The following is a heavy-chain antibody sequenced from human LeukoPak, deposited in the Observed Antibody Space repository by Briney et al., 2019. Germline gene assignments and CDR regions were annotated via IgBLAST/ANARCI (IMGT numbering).Heavy chain of an antibody. D-gene: IGHD5-18*01. Sequence: PSETLSLTCAVYGGSFSGYYWSWIRQPPGKGLEWIGEINHSGSTNYNPSLKSRVTISVDTSKNQFSLKLSSVTAADTAVYYCARRAAMANGYYFDYWGQGTLVTVSS. CDR3: ARRAAMANGYYFDY. V-gene: IGHV4-34*01. CDR2: INHSGST. J-gene: IGHJ4*02. CDR1: GGSFSGYY.